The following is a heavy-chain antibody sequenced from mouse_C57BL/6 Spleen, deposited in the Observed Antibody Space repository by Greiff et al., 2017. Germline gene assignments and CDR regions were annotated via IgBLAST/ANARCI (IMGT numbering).Heavy chain of an antibody. J-gene: IGHJ2*01. V-gene: IGHV5-9*01. CDR1: GFTFSSYT. CDR2: ISGGGGNT. D-gene: IGHD2-12*01. CDR3: ARYDGIDY. Sequence: EVMLVESGGGLVKPGGSLTLSCAASGFTFSSYTMSWVRQTPEKRLEWVATISGGGGNTYYPDSVKGRFTISRDNAKNTLYLQMSSLRSEDTALYYCARYDGIDYWGQGTTLTVSS.